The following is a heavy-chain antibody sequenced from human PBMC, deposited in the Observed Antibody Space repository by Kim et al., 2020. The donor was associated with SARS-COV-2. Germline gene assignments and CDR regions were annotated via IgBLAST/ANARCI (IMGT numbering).Heavy chain of an antibody. J-gene: IGHJ4*02. CDR3: ARDYDRSYDY. Sequence: RGSLRLSCAVSGLNFRSSWMHWVRQGPGKGLAWVSNINGDGTITRYADSVKGRFTISRDNAKNTLYLQMNSLRAEDTAVYYCARDYDRSYDYWGQGALVSVSS. CDR1: GLNFRSSW. V-gene: IGHV3-74*01. CDR2: INGDGTIT. D-gene: IGHD3-16*01.